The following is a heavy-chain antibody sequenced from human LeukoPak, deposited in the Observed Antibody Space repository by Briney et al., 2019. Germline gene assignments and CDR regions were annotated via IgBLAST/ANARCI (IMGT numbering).Heavy chain of an antibody. J-gene: IGHJ6*03. Sequence: SETLSLTCTVSGGSISSYYWSWIQQPPGKGLEWIGYIYYSGSTYYNPSLRSRVTISVDTSKNQFSLRLSSVTAADTAVYYCARDLRDFWSYYYYYMDVWGKGTTVTVSS. V-gene: IGHV4-59*01. CDR1: GGSISSYY. CDR3: ARDLRDFWSYYYYYMDV. CDR2: IYYSGST. D-gene: IGHD3-3*01.